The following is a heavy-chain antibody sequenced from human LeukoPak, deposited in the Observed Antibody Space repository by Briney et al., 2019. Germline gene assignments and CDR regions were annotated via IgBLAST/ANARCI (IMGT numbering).Heavy chain of an antibody. V-gene: IGHV7-4-1*02. J-gene: IGHJ4*02. D-gene: IGHD3-10*01. Sequence: ASVKVSCKASGYTFTSYAMNWVRQAPGQGLEWMGWINTNTGNPRYAQGFTGRFVFSLDTSVSTAYLQISSLKAEDTAVYYCARDHQLLWFGELSLFDYWGQGTLVTVSS. CDR3: ARDHQLLWFGELSLFDY. CDR2: INTNTGNP. CDR1: GYTFTSYA.